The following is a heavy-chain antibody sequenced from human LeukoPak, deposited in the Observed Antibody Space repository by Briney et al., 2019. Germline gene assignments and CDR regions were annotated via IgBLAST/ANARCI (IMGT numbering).Heavy chain of an antibody. CDR3: ARDLEVYGSGSSPMDV. J-gene: IGHJ6*03. V-gene: IGHV4-61*02. CDR2: IYASGST. Sequence: PSETLSLTCTVSGGSVSSGTYYWHWMRQPAGTGLEWLGRIYASGSTNYNPSLKSRVTMSVDTSKNQFSLNLSSVTAADTAVYYCARDLEVYGSGSSPMDVWGKGTTVTISS. D-gene: IGHD3-10*01. CDR1: GGSVSSGTYY.